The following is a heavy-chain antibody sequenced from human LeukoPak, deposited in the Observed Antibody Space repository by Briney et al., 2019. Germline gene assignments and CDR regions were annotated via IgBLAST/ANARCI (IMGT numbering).Heavy chain of an antibody. CDR1: GGSISSGGYY. D-gene: IGHD3-10*01. J-gene: IGHJ3*02. CDR2: IYYSGST. CDR3: ARAFSYYGSGSYTDAFDI. V-gene: IGHV4-31*03. Sequence: PSETLSLTCTVSGGSISSGGYYWSWIRQHPGKGLEWIGYIYYSGSTYYKPSLKSRVTISVDTSKNQFSLKLSSVTAADTAVYYCARAFSYYGSGSYTDAFDIWGQGTMVTVSS.